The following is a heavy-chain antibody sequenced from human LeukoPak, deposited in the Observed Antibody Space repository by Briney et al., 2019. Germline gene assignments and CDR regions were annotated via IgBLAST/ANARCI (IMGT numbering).Heavy chain of an antibody. CDR1: GFTFSSYA. V-gene: IGHV3-11*01. D-gene: IGHD2-2*01. Sequence: GGSLRLSCAASGFTFSSYAMSWIRQAPGKGLEWVSYISSSGSTIYYADSVKGRFTISRDNAKNSLYLQMNSLRAEDTAVYYCARDHSSDCSSASCYLGPWGQGTLVTVSS. CDR3: ARDHSSDCSSASCYLGP. CDR2: ISSSGSTI. J-gene: IGHJ5*02.